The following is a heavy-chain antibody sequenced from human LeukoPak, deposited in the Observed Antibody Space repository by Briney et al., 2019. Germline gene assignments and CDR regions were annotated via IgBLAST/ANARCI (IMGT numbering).Heavy chain of an antibody. Sequence: GGSLRLSCAASGFTFSSYAMSWVRQAPGKGLEWVSAISGSGGSTYYADSVKGRFTISRDNSKNTLYLQMNSLRAEDTAVYYCAKAPITGSYYDEFYFDYWGQGTLVTVSS. CDR1: GFTFSSYA. CDR2: ISGSGGST. CDR3: AKAPITGSYYDEFYFDY. J-gene: IGHJ4*02. V-gene: IGHV3-23*01. D-gene: IGHD1-26*01.